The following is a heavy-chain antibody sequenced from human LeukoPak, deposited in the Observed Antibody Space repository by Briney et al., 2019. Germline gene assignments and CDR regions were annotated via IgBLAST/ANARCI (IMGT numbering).Heavy chain of an antibody. Sequence: GGSLRLSCAASGFTVSNNYMSWVRQAPGKKLEWVSDIYSDGTTFYADSVKGRFTISRDNSKNTLYLQMNSLRAEDTAVYHCARYDFILISYFDLWGRGALVPVSS. D-gene: IGHD3-3*01. J-gene: IGHJ2*01. CDR2: IYSDGTT. CDR3: ARYDFILISYFDL. V-gene: IGHV3-53*01. CDR1: GFTVSNNY.